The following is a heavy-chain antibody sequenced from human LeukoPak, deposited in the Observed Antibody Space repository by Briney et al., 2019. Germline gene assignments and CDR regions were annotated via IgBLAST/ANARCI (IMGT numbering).Heavy chain of an antibody. V-gene: IGHV1-2*02. J-gene: IGHJ4*02. CDR2: INPNTCDT. CDR3: ASYPRYSSSPPFDY. CDR1: GYTFTDYY. Sequence: ASVNVSCMASGYTFTDYYMHWLRQAPGPGLEGIGWINPNTCDTNYAQKFQRRVTMTSDTNISTAYIELSRLKSDDTAVYYCASYPRYSSSPPFDYWGQGTLVSVSS. D-gene: IGHD6-6*01.